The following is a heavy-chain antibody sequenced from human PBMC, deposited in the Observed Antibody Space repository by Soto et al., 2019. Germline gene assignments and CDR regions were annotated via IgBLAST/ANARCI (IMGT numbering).Heavy chain of an antibody. Sequence: QMQLVQSGPEVKKPGTSVKVSCKASGFTFTSSAVQWVRQARGQRLEWIGWIVVGRGNTNYAQKFQERVTITRDMSTSTAYMELSSLRSEDTAVYYCAAPPTVTSLGLSYGMDVWGQGTTVTVSS. V-gene: IGHV1-58*01. J-gene: IGHJ6*02. CDR2: IVVGRGNT. CDR1: GFTFTSSA. CDR3: AAPPTVTSLGLSYGMDV. D-gene: IGHD4-17*01.